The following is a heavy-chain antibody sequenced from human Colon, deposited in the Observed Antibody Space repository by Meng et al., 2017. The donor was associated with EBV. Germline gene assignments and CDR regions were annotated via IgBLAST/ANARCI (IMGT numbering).Heavy chain of an antibody. Sequence: VNVQESGPGLGKPSGTLALTCAVSGGSISSSHWWTWVRQPPGKGLEWIGEVYHTGSTKYNPSLKSRLTISVDKSKNQFSLNLTSVTAADTAVYYCARVWQSLTAFFDSWGQGTLVTVSS. D-gene: IGHD2-21*01. V-gene: IGHV4-4*02. CDR2: VYHTGST. J-gene: IGHJ4*02. CDR1: GGSISSSHW. CDR3: ARVWQSLTAFFDS.